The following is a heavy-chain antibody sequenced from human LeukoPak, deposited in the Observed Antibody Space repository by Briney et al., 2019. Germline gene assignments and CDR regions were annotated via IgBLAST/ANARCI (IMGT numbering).Heavy chain of an antibody. CDR3: ARTGPMVQGVITPLDY. D-gene: IGHD3-10*01. CDR1: GYTFTGYY. V-gene: IGHV1-2*02. CDR2: INPNSGGT. Sequence: ASVKVSCKASGYTFTGYYMHWVRQAPGQGLEWMGWINPNSGGTNYAQKFQGRVTMTRDTSISTAYMELSRLRSDDTAVYYCARTGPMVQGVITPLDYWGQGTLVTVSS. J-gene: IGHJ4*02.